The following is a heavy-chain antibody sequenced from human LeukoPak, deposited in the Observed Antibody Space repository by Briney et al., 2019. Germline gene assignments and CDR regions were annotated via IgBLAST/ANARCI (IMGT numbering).Heavy chain of an antibody. CDR2: INHSGGT. V-gene: IGHV4-34*01. Sequence: SETLSLTCAVYGGSFSDYYWSWIRQPPGKGLEWIGEINHSGGTNYNPSLKSRVTISVDTSKNQFSLKLSSVTAADTAVYYCARGSYGAWDYGYYFDYWGQGTLVTVSS. CDR1: GGSFSDYY. J-gene: IGHJ4*02. CDR3: ARGSYGAWDYGYYFDY. D-gene: IGHD4-17*01.